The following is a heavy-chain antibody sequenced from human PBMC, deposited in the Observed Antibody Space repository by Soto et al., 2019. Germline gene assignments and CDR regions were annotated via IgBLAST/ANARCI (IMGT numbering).Heavy chain of an antibody. V-gene: IGHV4-34*01. CDR1: GGSFSGYY. D-gene: IGHD3-9*01. CDR3: ARGRHDILTGYYPSDY. J-gene: IGHJ4*02. CDR2: INHSGST. Sequence: PSETLSLTCAVYGGSFSGYYWSWIRQPPGKGLEWIGEINHSGSTNYNPSLKSRVTISVDTSKNQFSLKLSSVTAADTAVYYCARGRHDILTGYYPSDYWGQGTLVTVSS.